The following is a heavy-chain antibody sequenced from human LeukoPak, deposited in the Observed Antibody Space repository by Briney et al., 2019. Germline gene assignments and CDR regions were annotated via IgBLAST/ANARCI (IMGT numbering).Heavy chain of an antibody. CDR2: IDYIGST. J-gene: IGHJ4*02. V-gene: IGHV4-59*01. CDR3: ASSNYDPYYFDY. D-gene: IGHD3-3*01. Sequence: PSETLSLTCTVSGGFISSYYWSWIRQPPGKGLEWIGYIDYIGSTNYNPPLKSRVTISVDTSKNQFSPKLSSVTAADTAVYYCASSNYDPYYFDYWGQGTLVTVSS. CDR1: GGFISSYY.